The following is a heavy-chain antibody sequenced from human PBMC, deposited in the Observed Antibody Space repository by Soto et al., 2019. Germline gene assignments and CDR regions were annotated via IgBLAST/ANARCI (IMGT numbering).Heavy chain of an antibody. D-gene: IGHD2-2*01. CDR2: ISYDGSNK. CDR3: AKASCAESGYYYYCMEV. V-gene: IGHV3-30*18. CDR1: GFTFSSYG. Sequence: SLRLSCAASGFTFSSYGMHWVRQAPGKGLEWVAVISYDGSNKYYADSVKGRFTISRDNSKNTLYLQMNSLRAEDTAVYYCAKASCAESGYYYYCMEVWDQETTVAISS. J-gene: IGHJ6*02.